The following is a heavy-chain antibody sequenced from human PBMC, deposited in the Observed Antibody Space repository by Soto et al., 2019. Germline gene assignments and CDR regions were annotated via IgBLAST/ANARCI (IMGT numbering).Heavy chain of an antibody. J-gene: IGHJ4*02. CDR3: ARLDGYPDDPFDL. V-gene: IGHV5-51*01. CDR2: IFPGDSDT. Sequence: PGESLKISCQGFGYTFSTYWIGWVRQMPGKGLEWMGIIFPGDSDTRYSPSFQGQVTISVDTSTSTAYLQWRRLKASDTAMYYCARLDGYPDDPFDLWGQGTLVTVSS. CDR1: GYTFSTYW. D-gene: IGHD5-12*01.